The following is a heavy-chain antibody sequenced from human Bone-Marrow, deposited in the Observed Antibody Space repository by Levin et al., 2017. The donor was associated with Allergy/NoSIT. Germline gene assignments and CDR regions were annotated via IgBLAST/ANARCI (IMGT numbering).Heavy chain of an antibody. CDR3: ARDRAATAPFDY. V-gene: IGHV4-39*07. Sequence: SETLSLTCTVSGGSLSSSSYYWGWIRQPPGTGLEWIGSISYTGSTYYNPSLKSRVIISIDTSRNKFSLKLSSVTAADTAVYYCARDRAATAPFDYWGQGTLVTVSS. D-gene: IGHD1-1*01. J-gene: IGHJ4*02. CDR2: ISYTGST. CDR1: GGSLSSSSYY.